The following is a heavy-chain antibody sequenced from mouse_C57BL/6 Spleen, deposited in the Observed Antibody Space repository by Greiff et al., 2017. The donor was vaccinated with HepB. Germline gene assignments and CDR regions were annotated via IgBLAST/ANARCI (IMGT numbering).Heavy chain of an antibody. D-gene: IGHD4-1*01. Sequence: EVQLQQSGAELVRPGASVKLSCTASGFNIKDYYMHWVKQRPEQGLEWIGRIDPEDGDTEYAPKFQGKATMTADTSSNTAYLQLSSLTSEDTAVYYCTTIKLTGTVLDYWGQGTSVTVSS. CDR3: TTIKLTGTVLDY. CDR1: GFNIKDYY. V-gene: IGHV14-1*01. J-gene: IGHJ4*01. CDR2: IDPEDGDT.